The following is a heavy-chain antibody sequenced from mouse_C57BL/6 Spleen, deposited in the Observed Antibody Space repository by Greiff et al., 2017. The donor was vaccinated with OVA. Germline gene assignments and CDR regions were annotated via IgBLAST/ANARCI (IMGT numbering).Heavy chain of an antibody. Sequence: DVMLVESGGGLVKPGGSLKLSCAASGFTFSSYAMSWVRQTPEKRLEWVATISDGGSYTYYPDNVKGRFTISRDNAKNNLYLQMSHLKSEDTAMYYCAREGGRNYFDYWGQGTTLTVSS. CDR1: GFTFSSYA. CDR3: AREGGRNYFDY. J-gene: IGHJ2*01. CDR2: ISDGGSYT. V-gene: IGHV5-4*01.